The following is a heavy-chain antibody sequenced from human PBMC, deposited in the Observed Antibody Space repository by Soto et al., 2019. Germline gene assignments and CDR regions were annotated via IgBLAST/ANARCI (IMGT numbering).Heavy chain of an antibody. CDR1: GFTFSGSA. V-gene: IGHV3-73*01. J-gene: IGHJ6*03. CDR3: SRQASDFWSGKPQYYMDV. CDR2: IRSKGNNYAT. D-gene: IGHD3-3*01. Sequence: EVQLVESGGGLVQPGGSLKLSCAASGFTFSGSAMHWVRQASGKGLEWVGRIRSKGNNYATAYGASLKGRFTISRDDSKNTAYLHMNSLNTEDTAVYYCSRQASDFWSGKPQYYMDVWGKGTTGTVSS.